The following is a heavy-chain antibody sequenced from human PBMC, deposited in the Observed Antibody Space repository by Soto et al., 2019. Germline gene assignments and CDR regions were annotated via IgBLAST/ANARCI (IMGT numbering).Heavy chain of an antibody. CDR2: ISYDGTNK. V-gene: IGHV3-30*18. D-gene: IGHD3-22*01. J-gene: IGHJ4*02. CDR3: AKSVDSSGYSYYFDY. CDR1: GFTFSSYG. Sequence: SLRLSCAASGFTFSSYGMHWVRQAPGKGLEWVAVISYDGTNKYYADSVKGRFTISRDNSRNTLYLQLNSLRAEDTAVYYCAKSVDSSGYSYYFDYWGQGTLVTVSS.